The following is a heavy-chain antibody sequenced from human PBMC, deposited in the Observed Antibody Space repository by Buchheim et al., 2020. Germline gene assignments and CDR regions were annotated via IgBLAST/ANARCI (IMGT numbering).Heavy chain of an antibody. J-gene: IGHJ4*02. Sequence: EVQLLESGGGLVQPGGSLRLSCAASGFTFSSYAMSWVRQAPGKGLEWVSAISGSGDSTYYADSVKGRFTISRDNSKNTLYLQMNSLRAEDTAVYYCAKDRWGTYDSSGYYFGVPDYWGQGTL. D-gene: IGHD3-22*01. CDR1: GFTFSSYA. CDR3: AKDRWGTYDSSGYYFGVPDY. CDR2: ISGSGDST. V-gene: IGHV3-23*01.